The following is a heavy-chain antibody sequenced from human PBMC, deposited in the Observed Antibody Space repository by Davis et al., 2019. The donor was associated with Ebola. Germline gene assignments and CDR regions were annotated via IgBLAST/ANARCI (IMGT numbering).Heavy chain of an antibody. V-gene: IGHV3-21*04. Sequence: GESLKISCAASGFTFSSSSMNWVRQAPGKGLEWVSSISSSGSTIYYADSVKGRFTISRDNATNSLYRQMNSLRAEDTAVYYCARPWELNYYYGMDVWGKGTTVTVSS. J-gene: IGHJ6*04. D-gene: IGHD1-26*01. CDR1: GFTFSSSS. CDR3: ARPWELNYYYGMDV. CDR2: ISSSGSTI.